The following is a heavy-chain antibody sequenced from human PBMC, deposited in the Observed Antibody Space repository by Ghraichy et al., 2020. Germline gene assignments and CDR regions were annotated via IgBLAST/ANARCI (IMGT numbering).Heavy chain of an antibody. V-gene: IGHV1-46*03. D-gene: IGHD5-18*01. J-gene: IGHJ3*01. CDR3: ARGRAYNSGYNSFDV. Sequence: ASVKVSCKASGYSFSNYYLHWVRQAPGQGLEWMEMINPRGGSTSYVPRFQGRLTVTRDTSTATVDMELRSLGPADTAVYYCARGRAYNSGYNSFDVWGQGTMVTVSS. CDR2: INPRGGST. CDR1: GYSFSNYY.